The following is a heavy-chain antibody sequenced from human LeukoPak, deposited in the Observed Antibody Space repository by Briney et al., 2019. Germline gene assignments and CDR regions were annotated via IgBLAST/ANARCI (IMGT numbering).Heavy chain of an antibody. V-gene: IGHV6-1*01. J-gene: IGHJ4*02. CDR1: GDSVSSSSAA. CDR3: ARDPDSSWNLRFDY. CDR2: TYYRSNWYN. Sequence: SQTLSLTCAISGDSVSSSSAAWNWIRQSPSRGLEWLGRTYYRSNWYNDYAVSVKSRITINADTSKNQFSLQLNSVTPEDTAIYFCARDPDSSWNLRFDYWGQGTLVTVSS. D-gene: IGHD6-13*01.